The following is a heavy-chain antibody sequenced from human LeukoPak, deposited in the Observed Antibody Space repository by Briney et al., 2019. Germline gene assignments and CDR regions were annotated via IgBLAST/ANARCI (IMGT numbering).Heavy chain of an antibody. CDR1: GYSISSGYY. V-gene: IGHV4-38-2*02. D-gene: IGHD3-22*01. Sequence: SETLSLTCTVSGYSISSGYYWSWIRQPPGKGLEWIGSIYYSGSTYYNPSLKSRVTISVDTSKNQFSLKLSSVTAADTAVYYCAEYDSSSYLFDYWGQGTLVTVSS. CDR2: IYYSGST. CDR3: AEYDSSSYLFDY. J-gene: IGHJ4*02.